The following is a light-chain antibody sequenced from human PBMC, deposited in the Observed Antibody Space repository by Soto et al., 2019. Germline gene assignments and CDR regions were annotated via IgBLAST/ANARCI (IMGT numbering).Light chain of an antibody. J-gene: IGKJ2*01. Sequence: IVWTQSPGTLSLSPGERATLSCRASQSVSSSYLAWYQQKPGQAPRLLIYGASSRATGIPDRFSGSGSGTDFTLTIGRLEPEDFAVYYCQQHGSSPPYTFGQGTKLEIK. CDR1: QSVSSSY. V-gene: IGKV3-20*01. CDR2: GAS. CDR3: QQHGSSPPYT.